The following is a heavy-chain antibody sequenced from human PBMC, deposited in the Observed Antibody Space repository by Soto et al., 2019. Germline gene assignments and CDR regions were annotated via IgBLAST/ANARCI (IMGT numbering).Heavy chain of an antibody. CDR2: IIPMFGTA. V-gene: IGHV1-69*13. CDR1: GGTFGRNA. D-gene: IGHD6-19*01. J-gene: IGHJ3*01. Sequence: SVKVSCKASGGTFGRNAINWVRQAPGQGLEWMGGIIPMFGTANHAQKFRDRIVITADESTNTAYLELNSLRYEDTAIYYCARTQGSGWRFNALDFWGQGTVVTVSS. CDR3: ARTQGSGWRFNALDF.